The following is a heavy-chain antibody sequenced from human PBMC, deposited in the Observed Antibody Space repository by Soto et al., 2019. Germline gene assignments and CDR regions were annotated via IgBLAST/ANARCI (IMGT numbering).Heavy chain of an antibody. CDR3: AKDGLRGAYDFWSGYPGV. D-gene: IGHD3-3*01. CDR1: GFTFDDYT. CDR2: ISWDGGST. V-gene: IGHV3-43*01. Sequence: GGSLRLSCAASGFTFDDYTMHWVRQAPGKGLEWVSLISWDGGSTYYADSVKGRFTISRDNSKNSLYLQMNSLRTEDTALYYCAKDGLRGAYDFWSGYPGVWGQGTLVTVSS. J-gene: IGHJ4*02.